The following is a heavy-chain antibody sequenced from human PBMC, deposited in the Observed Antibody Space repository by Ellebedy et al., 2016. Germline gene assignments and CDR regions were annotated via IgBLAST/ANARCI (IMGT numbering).Heavy chain of an antibody. J-gene: IGHJ6*02. CDR3: ARAGRRYDIWTGDYYYYYGMDV. D-gene: IGHD3-9*01. CDR1: GYTFSNYG. V-gene: IGHV1-18*01. Sequence: ASVKVSCXASGYTFSNYGITWVRQAPGQGLEWMGWISAYNGNTNYAQKLQGRVTMTTDTSTSTAYMELRSLRSDDTAVYYCARAGRRYDIWTGDYYYYYGMDVWGQGTTVTVSS. CDR2: ISAYNGNT.